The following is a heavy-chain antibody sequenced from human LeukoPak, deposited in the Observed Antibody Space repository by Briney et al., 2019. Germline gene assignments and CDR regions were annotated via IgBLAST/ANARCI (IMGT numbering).Heavy chain of an antibody. CDR1: GFTFSDYY. V-gene: IGHV3-11*01. Sequence: GGSLRLSCAASGFTFSDYYMSWIRQAPGKGLEWVSYISSSGSTIHYADSVKGRFTISRDNAKNSLYLQMNSLRAEDTAVYYCARGSIAAPEYFQHWGQGTLVTVSS. J-gene: IGHJ1*01. CDR3: ARGSIAAPEYFQH. D-gene: IGHD6-6*01. CDR2: ISSSGSTI.